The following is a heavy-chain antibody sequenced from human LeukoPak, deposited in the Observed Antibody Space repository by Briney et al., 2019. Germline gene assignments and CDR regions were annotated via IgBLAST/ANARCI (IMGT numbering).Heavy chain of an antibody. J-gene: IGHJ4*02. CDR2: IYYSGST. D-gene: IGHD2-2*01. CDR3: ARGYDVPNYLDY. Sequence: LETLSLTCTVSGGSISSHYWSWIRQPPGKGLEWIGYIYYSGSTNYNPSLKGRVTMSVDTSKNQFSLRLSSVTAADTAVYYCARGYDVPNYLDYWGQGTLVTVSS. CDR1: GGSISSHY. V-gene: IGHV4-59*11.